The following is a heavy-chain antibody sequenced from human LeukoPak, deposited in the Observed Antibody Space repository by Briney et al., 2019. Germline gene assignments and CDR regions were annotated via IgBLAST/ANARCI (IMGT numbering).Heavy chain of an antibody. J-gene: IGHJ6*02. CDR2: IWYDGSKK. Sequence: GRSLRLSCAASGFTFSHYGMHWVRQAPGKGLEWVAIIWYDGSKKYYADSVKGRFTISRDDSKNTLYLQMNSLRAEDTAVYYCAKLGIVTTVTRGLSGMDVWGQGTTVTVSS. D-gene: IGHD4-11*01. CDR1: GFTFSHYG. CDR3: AKLGIVTTVTRGLSGMDV. V-gene: IGHV3-33*06.